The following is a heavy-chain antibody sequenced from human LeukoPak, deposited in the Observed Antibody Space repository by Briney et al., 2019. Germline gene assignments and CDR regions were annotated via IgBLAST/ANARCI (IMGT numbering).Heavy chain of an antibody. CDR3: ARAKYYYDSSGYLPHAP. V-gene: IGHV7-4-1*02. CDR1: GYTFTSYA. CDR2: INTNTGNP. J-gene: IGHJ5*02. Sequence: GASVKVSCKASGYTFTSYAMNWVRQAPGQGLEWMGWINTNTGNPTYAQGFTGRFVFSLDTSVSTAYLQISSLKAEDTAVYYCARAKYYYDSSGYLPHAPWGQGTLVTVSS. D-gene: IGHD3-22*01.